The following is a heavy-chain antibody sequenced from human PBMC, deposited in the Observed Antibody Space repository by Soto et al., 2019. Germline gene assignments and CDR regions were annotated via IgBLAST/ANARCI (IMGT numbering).Heavy chain of an antibody. V-gene: IGHV4-4*07. J-gene: IGHJ3*02. Sequence: TSETLSLTCTVSGGSISSYYWSWIRQPAGKGLEWIGRFYTSGSTNYNPSLKSRVTMSVDTSKNQFSLKLSSVTAADTAVYYCARVGKLELQGGAFDIWGQGTMVTVSS. D-gene: IGHD1-7*01. CDR1: GGSISSYY. CDR2: FYTSGST. CDR3: ARVGKLELQGGAFDI.